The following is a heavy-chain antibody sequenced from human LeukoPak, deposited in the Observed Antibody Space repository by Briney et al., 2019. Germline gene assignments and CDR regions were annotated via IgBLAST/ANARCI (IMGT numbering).Heavy chain of an antibody. CDR1: GFTFGSYG. CDR3: ARAGSYSYGVLFDY. CDR2: IWYDGSNK. V-gene: IGHV3-33*01. D-gene: IGHD5-18*01. J-gene: IGHJ4*02. Sequence: GRALRLSCAASGFTFGSYGMHWVRQAPGKGLEWVAVIWYDGSNKYYADSVKGRFTISRDNAKNSLYLQMSSLRAEDTAVYYCARAGSYSYGVLFDYWGQGTLVTVSS.